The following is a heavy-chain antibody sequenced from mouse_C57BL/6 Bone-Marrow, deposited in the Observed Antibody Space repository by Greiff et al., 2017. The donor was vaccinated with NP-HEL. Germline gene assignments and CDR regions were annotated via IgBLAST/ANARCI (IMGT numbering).Heavy chain of an antibody. J-gene: IGHJ1*03. D-gene: IGHD2-3*01. V-gene: IGHV5-4*01. CDR2: ISDGGSYT. Sequence: EVQLVESGAGLVKPGASLKLSCAASGFTFTSYAMSWVRQTPEKSLEWVATISDGGSYTYYPDNVKGRFTFSGEKSKNNLYLQMSDVKSEDRAMYYCARDEGYVVWYFGVWGTGTTVTVSS. CDR1: GFTFTSYA. CDR3: ARDEGYVVWYFGV.